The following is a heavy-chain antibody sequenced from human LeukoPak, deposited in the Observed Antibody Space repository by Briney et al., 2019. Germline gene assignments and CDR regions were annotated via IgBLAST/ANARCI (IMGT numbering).Heavy chain of an antibody. Sequence: GGSLRLSCAASGFIFSSYAMTWVRQAPGRGLEWLSTISGSGTTTYYVDSVKGRFTVSRDNSKNTLYLQMNSLRAEDTAVYYCAKTPIAARPMGGYFDYWGQGTLVTVSS. CDR2: ISGSGTTT. CDR1: GFIFSSYA. J-gene: IGHJ4*02. V-gene: IGHV3-23*01. D-gene: IGHD6-6*01. CDR3: AKTPIAARPMGGYFDY.